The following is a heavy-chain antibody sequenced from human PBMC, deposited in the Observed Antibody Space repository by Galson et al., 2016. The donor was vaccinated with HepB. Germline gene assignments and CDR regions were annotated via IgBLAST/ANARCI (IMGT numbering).Heavy chain of an antibody. CDR1: GYTFTTYG. V-gene: IGHV1-18*01. Sequence: SVKVSCKASGYTFTTYGISWVRQAPGQGLEWMGWISPYSGNTNYAQKFQGRVTMGTDTSTSTAYMELRSLRSDDTAVYYCAKKEGVAARNHYYSYHGMDVWGRGTTVTVSS. J-gene: IGHJ6*02. CDR2: ISPYSGNT. D-gene: IGHD6-6*01. CDR3: AKKEGVAARNHYYSYHGMDV.